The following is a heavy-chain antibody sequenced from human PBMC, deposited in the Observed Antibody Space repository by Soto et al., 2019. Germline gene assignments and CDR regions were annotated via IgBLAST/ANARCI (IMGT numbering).Heavy chain of an antibody. V-gene: IGHV5-51*01. J-gene: IGHJ4*02. Sequence: GGSPKTSCRAPGYSFGNYWLGWVRQMPGKGLEWMAIIYPGDSETRYSPSFQGHVTISADKSISTAYLQWSSVKASDTAMYYCARPSNNYVAYWGQGALVTVSS. CDR2: IYPGDSET. CDR1: GYSFGNYW. CDR3: ARPSNNYVAY.